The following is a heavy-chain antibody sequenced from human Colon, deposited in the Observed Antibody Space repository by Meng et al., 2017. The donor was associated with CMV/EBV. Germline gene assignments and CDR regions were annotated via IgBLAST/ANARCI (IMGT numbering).Heavy chain of an antibody. D-gene: IGHD2-2*01. J-gene: IGHJ4*02. V-gene: IGHV4-59*01. Sequence: SETLSLTCTVSGGSISSYYWSWIRQPPGKGLEWIGYIYYSGSTNYNPSLKSRVTISVDTSKNQFSLKLSSVTAADTAVYYCARGYCSSTSCYWYPDYWGQGTLVTVSS. CDR1: GGSISSYY. CDR2: IYYSGST. CDR3: ARGYCSSTSCYWYPDY.